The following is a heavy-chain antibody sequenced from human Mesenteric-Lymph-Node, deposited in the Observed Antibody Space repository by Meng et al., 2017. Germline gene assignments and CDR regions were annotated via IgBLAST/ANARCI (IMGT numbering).Heavy chain of an antibody. V-gene: IGHV4-4*02. D-gene: IGHD3-10*01. J-gene: IGHJ4*02. CDR3: ARRRGGSGRDC. CDR2: VYHNGNA. CDR1: GGSISSNNW. Sequence: QVHLQESGPGLVKPSGTLSLTCAVSGGSISSNNWWSWVRQPPGKGLEWIGEVYHNGNANYNPSLKSRVTISVDKSKNQFSLMLTSVTATDTAVYYCARRRGGSGRDCWGQGTLVTVSS.